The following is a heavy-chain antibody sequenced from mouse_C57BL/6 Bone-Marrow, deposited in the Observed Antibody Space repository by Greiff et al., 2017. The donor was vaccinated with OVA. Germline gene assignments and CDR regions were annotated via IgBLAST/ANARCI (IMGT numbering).Heavy chain of an antibody. J-gene: IGHJ4*01. V-gene: IGHV1-63*01. CDR1: GYTFTNYW. D-gene: IGHD1-1*02. CDR3: ARENYDYAMDY. CDR2: IYPGGGYT. Sequence: QVQLQQSGAELVRPGTSVKMSCKASGYTFTNYWIGWAKQRPGHGLEWIGDIYPGGGYTNYNEKFKGKATLTADKSSCTAYMQFSSLTSEDSAIYYCARENYDYAMDYWGQGTSVTVSS.